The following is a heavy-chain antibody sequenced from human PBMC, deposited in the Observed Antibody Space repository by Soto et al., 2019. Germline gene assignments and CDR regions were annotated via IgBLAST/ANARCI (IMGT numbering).Heavy chain of an antibody. J-gene: IGHJ4*02. CDR1: GGSFSGYY. D-gene: IGHD3-3*01. V-gene: IGHV4-34*01. Sequence: QVQLQQWGAGLLKPSETLSLTCAVYGGSFSGYYWSWIRQPPGKGLEWIGEINHSGSTNYNPSLKSRVTISGDTSKNQFSLKLSSVTAADTAVYYCARGNPATVVIIYRVQGNTFDYWGQGTLVTVSS. CDR2: INHSGST. CDR3: ARGNPATVVIIYRVQGNTFDY.